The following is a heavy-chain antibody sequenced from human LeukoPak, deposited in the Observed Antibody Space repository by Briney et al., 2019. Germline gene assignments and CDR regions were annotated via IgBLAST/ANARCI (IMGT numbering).Heavy chain of an antibody. CDR3: ARGGIVGTSPSDY. J-gene: IGHJ4*02. Sequence: ASVKVSCKASGYTFTDYGVSWVRQAPRQGLEWMGWVSAYNGHTNYAQKVQGRVTMTTDTSTNTAYMELRSLRFDDTAVYYCARGGIVGTSPSDYWGQGTLVTVSS. D-gene: IGHD1-26*01. CDR1: GYTFTDYG. V-gene: IGHV1-18*04. CDR2: VSAYNGHT.